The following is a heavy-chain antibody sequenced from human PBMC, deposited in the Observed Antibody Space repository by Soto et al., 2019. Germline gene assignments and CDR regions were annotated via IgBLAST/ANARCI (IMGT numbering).Heavy chain of an antibody. CDR2: IKQDGSEK. CDR1: GFTFSTYW. Sequence: GGSLRLSCEASGFTFSTYWMSWVRQAPGKGLEWVANIKQDGSEKYYVDSVKGRFTISRDNAKNSLYLQMNSLRAEDTAVYYCARDSGYSSGWPNDYWGQGTLVTVSS. J-gene: IGHJ4*02. V-gene: IGHV3-7*01. D-gene: IGHD6-19*01. CDR3: ARDSGYSSGWPNDY.